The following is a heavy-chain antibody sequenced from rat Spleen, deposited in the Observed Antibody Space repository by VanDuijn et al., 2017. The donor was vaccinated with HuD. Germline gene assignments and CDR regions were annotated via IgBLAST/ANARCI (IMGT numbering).Heavy chain of an antibody. V-gene: IGHV5-31*01. D-gene: IGHD4-3*01. CDR1: GFTFNNYW. CDR3: ARQETSGYSNWFTY. J-gene: IGHJ3*01. CDR2: ISNTGDT. Sequence: EVQLVESGGGLVQPGRSLKLSCVASGFTFNNYWMTWIRQAPGKGLEWVASISNTGDTYYPDSVKGRFTVSRDNAKSTLYLQMDSLRSEDTATYYCARQETSGYSNWFTYWGQGTLVTVSS.